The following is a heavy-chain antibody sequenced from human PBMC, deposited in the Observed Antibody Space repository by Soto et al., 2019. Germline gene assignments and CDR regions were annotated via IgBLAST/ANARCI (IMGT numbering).Heavy chain of an antibody. CDR2: IALTGANT. CDR1: GYSFRNNW. Sequence: GESLKISRNGSGYSFRNNWITWVRQMPGKGLEWMVRIALTGANTSCSPSFQGHVALSADTCINTAYLQWIRLKGLDTAMYYCSRHGRAEYDSFGYHYALDYWGQGTPVTVSS. V-gene: IGHV5-10-1*01. CDR3: SRHGRAEYDSFGYHYALDY. J-gene: IGHJ4*02. D-gene: IGHD3-22*01.